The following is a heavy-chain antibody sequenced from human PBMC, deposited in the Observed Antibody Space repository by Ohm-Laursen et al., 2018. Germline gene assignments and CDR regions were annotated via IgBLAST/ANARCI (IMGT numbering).Heavy chain of an antibody. V-gene: IGHV3-48*03. CDR1: GFTFSDYE. CDR3: VSLSFGVGVY. J-gene: IGHJ4*02. Sequence: SLRLSCTASGFTFSDYEMNWVRQAPGKGLEWVSYITKGGGYTFYADSVRGRFTISRDNTRDSVYLQMNSLRAEDTALYYCVSLSFGVGVYWGQGTLVAVSS. D-gene: IGHD3-10*01. CDR2: ITKGGGYT.